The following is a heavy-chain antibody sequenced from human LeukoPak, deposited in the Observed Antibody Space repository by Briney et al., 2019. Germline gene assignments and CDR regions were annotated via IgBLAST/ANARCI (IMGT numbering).Heavy chain of an antibody. V-gene: IGHV3-64*02. CDR2: ISNNGGST. CDR1: GFTFSSYA. J-gene: IGHJ4*02. Sequence: PGGSLRLSCAASGFTFSSYAMHWVRQAPGTGLEYVSGISNNGGSTYYADSVKGRFTISRDDSKNTLFLQMGSLRAEDMAVYYCARGGGRNTAMVWAFDYWGQGTLVTVSS. CDR3: ARGGGRNTAMVWAFDY. D-gene: IGHD5-18*01.